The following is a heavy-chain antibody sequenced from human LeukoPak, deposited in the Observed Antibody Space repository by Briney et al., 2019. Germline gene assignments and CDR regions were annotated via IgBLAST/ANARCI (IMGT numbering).Heavy chain of an antibody. D-gene: IGHD3-22*01. J-gene: IGHJ4*02. CDR2: ISSSGSTI. CDR3: AKAEATMIVVVGFDY. V-gene: IGHV3-48*03. CDR1: GFTFSSYE. Sequence: GGSLRLSCAASGFTFSSYEMNWVRQAPGKGLEWVSYISSSGSTIYYADSVKGRFTISRDNSKNTLYLQMNSLRAEDTAVYYCAKAEATMIVVVGFDYWGQGTLVTVSS.